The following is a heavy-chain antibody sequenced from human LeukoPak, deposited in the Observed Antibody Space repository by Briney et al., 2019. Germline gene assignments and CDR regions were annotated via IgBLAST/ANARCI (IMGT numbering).Heavy chain of an antibody. J-gene: IGHJ4*02. CDR2: ISSSSYI. Sequence: GGSLRLSCAASGFTFSSYSMNWVRQAPGKGLEWVSSISSSSYIYYADSVKGRFTISRDNAKNSLYLQMNSLRAEDTAVYYCAKDHNYGYGYYFDYWGQGTLVTVAS. D-gene: IGHD5-18*01. CDR1: GFTFSSYS. V-gene: IGHV3-21*01. CDR3: AKDHNYGYGYYFDY.